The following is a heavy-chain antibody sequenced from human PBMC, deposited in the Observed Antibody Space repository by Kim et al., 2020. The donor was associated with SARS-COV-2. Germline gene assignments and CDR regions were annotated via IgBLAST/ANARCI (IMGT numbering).Heavy chain of an antibody. CDR3: AGHGIAVAPGGWFDP. Sequence: PSLKSRVTISVDTSKNQFALKLSSVTAADTAVYYCAGHGIAVAPGGWFDPWGQGTLVTVSS. D-gene: IGHD6-19*01. J-gene: IGHJ5*02. V-gene: IGHV4-39*01.